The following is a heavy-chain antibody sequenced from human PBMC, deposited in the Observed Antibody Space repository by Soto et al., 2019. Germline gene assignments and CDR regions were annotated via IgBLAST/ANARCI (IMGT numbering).Heavy chain of an antibody. CDR2: IYHSGST. J-gene: IGHJ6*02. D-gene: IGHD3-3*01. CDR3: ARDKRFLEWLPAVDGMDV. CDR1: GYSISSGYY. V-gene: IGHV4-38-2*02. Sequence: KPSETLSLTCAVSGYSISSGYYWGWIRQPPGKGLEWIGSIYHSGSTYYNPSLKSRVTISVDTSKNQFSLKLSSVTAADTAVYYCARDKRFLEWLPAVDGMDVWGQGTTVTV.